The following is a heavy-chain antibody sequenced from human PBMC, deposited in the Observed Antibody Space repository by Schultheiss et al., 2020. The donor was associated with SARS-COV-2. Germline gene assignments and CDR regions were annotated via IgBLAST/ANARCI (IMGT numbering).Heavy chain of an antibody. V-gene: IGHV3-7*01. CDR1: GFTFSDYY. D-gene: IGHD1-1*01. CDR3: VRFGTRGGMDV. CDR2: IKQDGSET. J-gene: IGHJ6*02. Sequence: GGSLRLSCAASGFTFSDYYMSWIRQAPGMGLEWVANIKQDGSETYYVDSVKGPFTISRDNTKNSVFLQMSNLRAEDTALYYWVRFGTRGGMDVWGRGTTVTVSS.